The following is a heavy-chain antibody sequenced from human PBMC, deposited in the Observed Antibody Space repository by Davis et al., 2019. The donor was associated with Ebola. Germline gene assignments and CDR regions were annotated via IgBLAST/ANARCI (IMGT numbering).Heavy chain of an antibody. CDR1: GGSFSGYY. D-gene: IGHD6-19*01. J-gene: IGHJ3*02. CDR2: INHSGST. V-gene: IGHV4-34*01. Sequence: MPGGSLRLSCAVYGGSFSGYYWSWIRQPPGKGLEWIGEINHSGSTNYNPSLKSRVTISVDTSKNQFSPKLSSVTAADTAVYYCAREAYSSGWNAFDIWGQGTMVTVSS. CDR3: AREAYSSGWNAFDI.